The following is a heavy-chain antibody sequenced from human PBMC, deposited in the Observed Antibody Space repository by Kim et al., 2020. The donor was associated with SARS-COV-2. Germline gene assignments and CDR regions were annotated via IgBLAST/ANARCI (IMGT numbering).Heavy chain of an antibody. CDR1: GDSVSSNSAA. D-gene: IGHD3-9*01. Sequence: SQTLSLTCAISGDSVSSNSAAWNWIRQSPSRGLEWLGRTYYRSKWYNDYAVSVKSRITINPDTSKNQFSLQLNSVTPEDTAVYYCARGAVRGNILTGYNYYYYGMDVWGQGTTVTVSS. J-gene: IGHJ6*02. V-gene: IGHV6-1*01. CDR2: TYYRSKWYN. CDR3: ARGAVRGNILTGYNYYYYGMDV.